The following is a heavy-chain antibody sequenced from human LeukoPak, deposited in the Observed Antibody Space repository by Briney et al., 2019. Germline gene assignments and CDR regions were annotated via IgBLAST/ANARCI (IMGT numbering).Heavy chain of an antibody. CDR1: GGTFSSYA. J-gene: IGHJ5*02. Sequence: ASVKVSCKASGGTFSSYAISWVRQAPGQGLEWMGGIIPILGAANYAQKFQGRVTITADESTSTAYMELSSLRSEDTAVYYCARSVGYDWDWFDPWGQGTLVTVSS. CDR2: IIPILGAA. D-gene: IGHD5-12*01. V-gene: IGHV1-69*13. CDR3: ARSVGYDWDWFDP.